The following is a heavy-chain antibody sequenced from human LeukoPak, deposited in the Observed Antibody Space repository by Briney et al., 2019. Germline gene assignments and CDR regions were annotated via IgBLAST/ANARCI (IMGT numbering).Heavy chain of an antibody. CDR3: AGRGNYGAFDI. CDR1: GGTFSSYA. D-gene: IGHD3-16*01. V-gene: IGHV1-8*02. Sequence: ASVKVSCKASGGTFSSYAISWVRQATGQGLEWMGWMNPNSGNTGYAQKFQGRVTMTRNTSISTAYMELSSLRSEDTAVYYCAGRGNYGAFDIWGQGTMVTVSS. J-gene: IGHJ3*02. CDR2: MNPNSGNT.